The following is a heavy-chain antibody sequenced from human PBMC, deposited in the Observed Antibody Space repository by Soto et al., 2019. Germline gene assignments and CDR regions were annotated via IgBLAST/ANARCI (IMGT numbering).Heavy chain of an antibody. CDR2: LYRGGYI. J-gene: IGHJ6*02. CDR1: GMSVGDYH. Sequence: QSGGYLRLSCKVSGMSVGDYHLTWVRQAPGRGLEWVSILYRGGYIRYRDSVLGRFTISRDTSKNTLYLQMNYLTVEDTATYYCARPDENSFPSGLHVWGQGTTVTVSS. V-gene: IGHV3-53*01. CDR3: ARPDENSFPSGLHV. D-gene: IGHD4-4*01.